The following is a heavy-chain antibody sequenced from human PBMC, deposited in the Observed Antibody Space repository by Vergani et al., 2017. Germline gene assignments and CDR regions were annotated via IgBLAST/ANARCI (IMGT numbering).Heavy chain of an antibody. J-gene: IGHJ4*02. D-gene: IGHD3-16*01. V-gene: IGHV3-30*02. CDR1: GFTLSNYD. Sequence: QVQLVESGGGVVQRGGSLRLPCATSGFTLSNYDMQWIRQGPGKGLEFVAFIQFDGGNQYYADSVKGRFTLSRDFSKNTLDLQINSLRTDDTATYYCAKHFRGWGIDYWGQGTQVIVSS. CDR2: IQFDGGNQ. CDR3: AKHFRGWGIDY.